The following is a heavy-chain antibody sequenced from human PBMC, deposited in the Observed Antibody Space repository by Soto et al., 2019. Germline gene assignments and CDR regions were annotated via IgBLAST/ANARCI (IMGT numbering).Heavy chain of an antibody. V-gene: IGHV1-69*13. CDR3: ARALLYSKSRSLLYYGMDV. CDR2: IIPIFGTA. CDR1: GGTFSSYA. D-gene: IGHD2-8*01. Sequence: SVKVSCKASGGTFSSYAISWVRQAPGQGLEWMGGIIPIFGTANYAQKFQGRVTITADESTSTAYMELSSLRSEDTAVYYCARALLYSKSRSLLYYGMDVWGQGTTVTVSS. J-gene: IGHJ6*02.